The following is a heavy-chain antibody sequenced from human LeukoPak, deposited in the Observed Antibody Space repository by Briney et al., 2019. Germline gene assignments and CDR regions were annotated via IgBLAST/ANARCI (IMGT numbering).Heavy chain of an antibody. CDR2: TSYRSKWYK. J-gene: IGHJ4*02. V-gene: IGHV6-1*01. CDR1: GDSVSSNSAA. CDR3: AREGPDGFLFDY. Sequence: SQTLSLTCAISGDSVSSNSAARSWIRQSPSRGLEWLGRTSYRSKWYKEYAVSVKSRITINPDTSKNQFSLQLNSVTPEDTAVYYCAREGPDGFLFDYWGQGTLVTVSS.